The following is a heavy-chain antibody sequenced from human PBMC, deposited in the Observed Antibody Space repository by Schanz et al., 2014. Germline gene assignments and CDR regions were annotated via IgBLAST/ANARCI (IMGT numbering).Heavy chain of an antibody. CDR2: ISPSSGGT. Sequence: QVQVIQSGPEVKKPGASVKVSCKASGYTFTNHYLHWVRQAPGQGLEWMGRISPSSGGTNYAQNFQGRVTMTKDTSINTVYMELSRLRSDDTAVYYCARDWGQGYFGSGEHWGQGTLVTVSS. CDR3: ARDWGQGYFGSGEH. D-gene: IGHD3-10*01. CDR1: GYTFTNHY. V-gene: IGHV1-2*06. J-gene: IGHJ4*02.